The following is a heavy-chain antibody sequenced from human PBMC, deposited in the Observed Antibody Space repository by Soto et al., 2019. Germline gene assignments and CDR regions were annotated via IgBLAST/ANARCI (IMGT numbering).Heavy chain of an antibody. CDR3: ARDTGSFMEGLKAPPGWFDP. V-gene: IGHV3-33*01. Sequence: QVQLVESGGGVVQPGRSLRLSCAASGFTFSSYGMHWVRQAPGKGLEWVAVIWYDGSNKYYADSVKGRFTISRDNSEKTLDLEMISLRAEDTAGYYCARDTGSFMEGLKAPPGWFDPWGQGTLVSVSS. CDR2: IWYDGSNK. D-gene: IGHD3-3*01. J-gene: IGHJ5*02. CDR1: GFTFSSYG.